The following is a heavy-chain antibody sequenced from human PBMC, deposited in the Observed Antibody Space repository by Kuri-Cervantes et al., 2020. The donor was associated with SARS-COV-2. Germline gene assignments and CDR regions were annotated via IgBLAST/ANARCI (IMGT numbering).Heavy chain of an antibody. J-gene: IGHJ6*03. V-gene: IGHV3-48*01. D-gene: IGHD1-14*01. Sequence: GGSLRLYCAASGFAFSSYSMNWVRQAPGKGLEWVSYISSSSSTIYYADSVKGRFTISRDNAKNSLYLQMNSLRAEDTAVYYCASLRPNYNWNHEEGPRYYYYMDVWGKGTTVTVSS. CDR1: GFAFSSYS. CDR2: ISSSSSTI. CDR3: ASLRPNYNWNHEEGPRYYYYMDV.